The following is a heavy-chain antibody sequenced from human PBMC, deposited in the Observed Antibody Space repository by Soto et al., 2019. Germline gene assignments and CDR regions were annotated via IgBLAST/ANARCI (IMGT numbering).Heavy chain of an antibody. CDR3: ASSPFGGRAMNDAFDI. J-gene: IGHJ3*02. Sequence: GGSLRLSCAESGFTFSSYGMHWVRQAPGKGLEWVAVIWYDGSNKYYADSVKGRFTISRDNSKNTLYLQMNSLRAEDTAVYYCASSPFGGRAMNDAFDIWGQGTIVTVSS. D-gene: IGHD3-16*01. CDR1: GFTFSSYG. CDR2: IWYDGSNK. V-gene: IGHV3-33*01.